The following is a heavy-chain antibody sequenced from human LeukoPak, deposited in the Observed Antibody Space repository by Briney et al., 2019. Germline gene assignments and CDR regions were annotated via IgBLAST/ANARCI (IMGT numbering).Heavy chain of an antibody. J-gene: IGHJ3*02. Sequence: SDTLSLTCTVSGDSVSSDDYYWSWTRQPPGKGLEWIAYIDYSGAPKFNPSLKRRVTITLDTSKNQFSLKLSSVTAADTAVYYCARTNQIDETAFDIWGQGTMVTVSS. V-gene: IGHV4-61*08. CDR3: ARTNQIDETAFDI. CDR2: IDYSGAP. D-gene: IGHD1-14*01. CDR1: GDSVSSDDYY.